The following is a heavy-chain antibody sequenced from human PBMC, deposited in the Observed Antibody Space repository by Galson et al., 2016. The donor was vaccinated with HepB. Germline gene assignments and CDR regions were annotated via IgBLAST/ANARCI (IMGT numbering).Heavy chain of an antibody. D-gene: IGHD3-22*01. V-gene: IGHV1-24*01. CDR1: GSTLTELS. CDR3: ATDRVAYYDDGGYYSLLDY. Sequence: SVKVSCKVSGSTLTELSIHWVRQPPGKGLEWMGGFDPDESETIYAPNFQGRVTITEDTSTDTAYLELSSLRAEDTAVYYCATDRVAYYDDGGYYSLLDYWGQGTLVTVSS. CDR2: FDPDESET. J-gene: IGHJ4*02.